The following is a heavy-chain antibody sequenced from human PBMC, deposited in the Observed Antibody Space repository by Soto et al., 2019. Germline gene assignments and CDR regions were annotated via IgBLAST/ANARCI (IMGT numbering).Heavy chain of an antibody. D-gene: IGHD6-25*01. Sequence: PGGSLRLSCVASGFTFSNYNMNWVRQAPGKGLEWVSHISGTGVYIHYADAVKGRFTISRDNAKSSVYLQMNSLRAEDTAVYYCAREAALKPFSSWGQGALVTVSS. V-gene: IGHV3-21*01. CDR1: GFTFSNYN. J-gene: IGHJ5*02. CDR3: AREAALKPFSS. CDR2: ISGTGVYI.